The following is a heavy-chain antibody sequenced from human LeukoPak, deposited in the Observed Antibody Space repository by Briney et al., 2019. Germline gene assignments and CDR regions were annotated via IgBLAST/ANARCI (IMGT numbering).Heavy chain of an antibody. CDR1: GFSVSYNY. V-gene: IGHV3-53*01. D-gene: IGHD4-17*01. CDR3: ARGPSDYGYYYYGMDV. J-gene: IGHJ6*04. CDR2: IYSGGST. Sequence: GGSLRLSCAASGFSVSYNYMSWVRQAPRKGLEWGSVIYSGGSTYYADSVKGRFTISRDNSKNTLYLQVNSLRVEDTAVYYCARGPSDYGYYYYGMDVWGKGTTVTVSS.